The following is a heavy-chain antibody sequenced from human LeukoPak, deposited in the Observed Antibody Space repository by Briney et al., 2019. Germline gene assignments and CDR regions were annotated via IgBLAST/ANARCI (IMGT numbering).Heavy chain of an antibody. D-gene: IGHD5-18*01. V-gene: IGHV1-69*13. Sequence: SVKVSCKASGGTFSSYAISWVRQAPGQGLEWMGGIIPIFGTANYAQKFQGRVTITADESTSTTYMELSSLRSEDTAVYYCASLDTAMVFGLDYWGQGTLVTVSS. CDR1: GGTFSSYA. CDR2: IIPIFGTA. CDR3: ASLDTAMVFGLDY. J-gene: IGHJ4*02.